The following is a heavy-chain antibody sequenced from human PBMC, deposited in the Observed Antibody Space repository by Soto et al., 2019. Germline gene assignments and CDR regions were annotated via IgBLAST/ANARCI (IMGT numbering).Heavy chain of an antibody. CDR1: GYTFTGYY. Sequence: ASVKVSCKASGYTFTGYYMHWVRQAPGQGLEWMGWINPNSGGTNYAQKFQGCVTMTRDTSISTAYMELSRLRSDDTAVYYCARDASTPYSGSYYDYWGQGTLVTVSS. J-gene: IGHJ4*02. D-gene: IGHD1-26*01. V-gene: IGHV1-2*04. CDR3: ARDASTPYSGSYYDY. CDR2: INPNSGGT.